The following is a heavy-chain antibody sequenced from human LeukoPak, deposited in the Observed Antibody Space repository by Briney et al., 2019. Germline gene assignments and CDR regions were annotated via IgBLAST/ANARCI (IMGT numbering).Heavy chain of an antibody. Sequence: GGSLRLSCAASGFTVSSNYMSWVRQAPGKGLEWVSVIYSGGSTYYAGSVKGRFTISRDNSKNTLYLQMNSLRAEDTAVYYCAGDHYDILTGQDFQHWGQGTLVTVSS. CDR1: GFTVSSNY. D-gene: IGHD3-9*01. CDR3: AGDHYDILTGQDFQH. V-gene: IGHV3-53*01. CDR2: IYSGGST. J-gene: IGHJ1*01.